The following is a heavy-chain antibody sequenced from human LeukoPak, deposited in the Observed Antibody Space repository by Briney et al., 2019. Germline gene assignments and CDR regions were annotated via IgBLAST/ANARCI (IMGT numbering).Heavy chain of an antibody. D-gene: IGHD3-22*01. J-gene: IGHJ4*02. CDR3: ARDPDSSGLEWYFDY. V-gene: IGHV3-53*01. Sequence: GGSLRLSCAASGFTVSSNYMSWVRQAPGKGLEWVSVIYSGGSTYYADSVKGRFTISRDNSKNTLYLQMNSLRAEDTAVYYCARDPDSSGLEWYFDYWGQGTLVTVSS. CDR2: IYSGGST. CDR1: GFTVSSNY.